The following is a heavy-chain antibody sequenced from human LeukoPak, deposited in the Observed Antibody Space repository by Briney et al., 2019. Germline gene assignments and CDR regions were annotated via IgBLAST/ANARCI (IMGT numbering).Heavy chain of an antibody. CDR1: GFTFSSYG. CDR3: AGAAAGNFDY. J-gene: IGHJ4*02. Sequence: TGGSLRLSCEVSGFTFSSYGMHWVRQAPGKGLEWVAVISYDGSNKYYADSVKGRFTISRDNSKNTLYLQMNSLRAEDTAVYYCAGAAAGNFDYWGQGTLVTVSS. V-gene: IGHV3-30*03. CDR2: ISYDGSNK. D-gene: IGHD6-13*01.